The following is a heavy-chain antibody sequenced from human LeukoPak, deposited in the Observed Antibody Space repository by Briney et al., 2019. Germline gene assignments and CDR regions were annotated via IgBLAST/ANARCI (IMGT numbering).Heavy chain of an antibody. CDR2: ISYDGSKK. Sequence: GGSLRLSCAASGFTFSTYWMHWVRQAPGKGLEWVAIISYDGSKKYYADSVKGRFTISRDNSKNTLYLQMNSLRVEDTAVYYCAREAYGDYYFDYWGQGTLVSVSS. D-gene: IGHD4-17*01. CDR1: GFTFSTYW. J-gene: IGHJ4*02. CDR3: AREAYGDYYFDY. V-gene: IGHV3-30-3*01.